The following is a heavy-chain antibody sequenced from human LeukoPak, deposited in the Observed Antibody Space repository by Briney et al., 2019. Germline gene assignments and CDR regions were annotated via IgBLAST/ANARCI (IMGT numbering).Heavy chain of an antibody. CDR2: ISSGASTI. D-gene: IGHD5-24*01. V-gene: IGHV3-11*04. Sequence: PGGSLRLSCAASGFTFSDYYMNWIRQAPGKGLEWVSYISSGASTIYYADSVKGRFTISRDNAKNSLYLQMNSLRAEDTAVYYCATTTFGMATSPFDDWGQGTLVTVSS. J-gene: IGHJ4*02. CDR3: ATTTFGMATSPFDD. CDR1: GFTFSDYY.